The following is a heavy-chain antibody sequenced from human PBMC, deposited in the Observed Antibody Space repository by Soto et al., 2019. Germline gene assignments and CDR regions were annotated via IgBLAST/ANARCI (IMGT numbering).Heavy chain of an antibody. CDR1: GYTFTGYY. CDR3: AREVAGYQLLPRYYYYCYGMDV. J-gene: IGHJ6*02. Sequence: ASVKVSCKASGYTFTGYYMHWVRQAPGQGLEWMGWINPNSGGTNYAQKFQGRVTMTRDTSISTAYMELSSVTAADTAVYYCAREVAGYQLLPRYYYYCYGMDVWGQGTTVTVSS. CDR2: INPNSGGT. D-gene: IGHD2-2*01. V-gene: IGHV1-2*02.